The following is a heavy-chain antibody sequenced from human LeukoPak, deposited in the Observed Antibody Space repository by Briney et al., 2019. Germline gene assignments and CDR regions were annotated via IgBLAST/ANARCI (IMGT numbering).Heavy chain of an antibody. J-gene: IGHJ4*02. D-gene: IGHD5-12*01. CDR1: GFTFSNYW. CDR2: IKYDGSDK. Sequence: PGGSLRLSCAAAGFTFSNYWMSWVRQAPGKGLEWVANIKYDGSDKYYVDSVRGRFTISRDSAKNTVYLQMNSLRAEDTAVYYCARGKYGGYFIDYWGQGTLVTVSS. CDR3: ARGKYGGYFIDY. V-gene: IGHV3-7*01.